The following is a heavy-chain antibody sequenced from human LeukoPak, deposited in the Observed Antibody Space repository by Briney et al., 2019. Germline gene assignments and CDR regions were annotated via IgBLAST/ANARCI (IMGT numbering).Heavy chain of an antibody. CDR3: AREQGISAMFDY. Sequence: SQTLPLTCTVSGGSISGRSFYWSWIRQPAGKGLEWIGRIYTSGSANYNPSLESRLTISLDTSKNQFSLKLSSVTAADTAVYYCAREQGISAMFDYWGQGTLVTVSS. CDR1: GGSISGRSFY. J-gene: IGHJ4*02. D-gene: IGHD5-18*01. CDR2: IYTSGSA. V-gene: IGHV4-61*02.